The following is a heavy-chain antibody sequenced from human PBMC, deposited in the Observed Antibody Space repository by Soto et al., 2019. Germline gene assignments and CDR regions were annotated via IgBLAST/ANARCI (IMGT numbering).Heavy chain of an antibody. CDR3: ARRSGRTMIVVAPEGY. CDR2: IYPGDSDA. D-gene: IGHD3-22*01. CDR1: GYSFTSYW. J-gene: IGHJ4*02. Sequence: PGESLKISCNGSGYSFTSYWIGWVRQMPGKGLEWMGIIYPGDSDARYSPSFQGQVTISADKSISTTYLQWSSLKASDAAMYYCARRSGRTMIVVAPEGYWGQGTLVTVSS. V-gene: IGHV5-51*01.